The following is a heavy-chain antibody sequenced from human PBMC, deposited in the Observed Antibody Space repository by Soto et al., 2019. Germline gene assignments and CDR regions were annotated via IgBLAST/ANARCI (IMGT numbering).Heavy chain of an antibody. D-gene: IGHD2-2*01. CDR2: IWYDGSNK. J-gene: IGHJ6*03. Sequence: GGSLRLSCAASGFTFSSYGMHWVRQAPGKGLEWVAVIWYDGSNKYYADSVKGRFTISRDNSKNTLYLQMNSLRAEDTAVYYCARGPQGSTSPYYYYMDVWGKGTTVTVSS. V-gene: IGHV3-33*01. CDR3: ARGPQGSTSPYYYYMDV. CDR1: GFTFSSYG.